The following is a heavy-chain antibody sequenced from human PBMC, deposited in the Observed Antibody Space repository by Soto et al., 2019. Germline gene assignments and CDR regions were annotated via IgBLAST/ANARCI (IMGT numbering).Heavy chain of an antibody. D-gene: IGHD4-4*01. CDR2: VYYGGT. J-gene: IGHJ4*02. CDR3: VSYSGAFYFEY. V-gene: IGHV4-59*01. CDR1: GGSMSSNY. Sequence: LSLTCSVSGGSMSSNYWSWIRQSPGKGLEWIGFVYYGGTNYNPSFESRVTMSVDTPKKQLSLELSSVTAADTAVYFCVSYSGAFYFEYWGQGTLVAVSS.